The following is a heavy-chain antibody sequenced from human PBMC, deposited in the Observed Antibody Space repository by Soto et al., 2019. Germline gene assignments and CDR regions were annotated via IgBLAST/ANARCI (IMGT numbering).Heavy chain of an antibody. D-gene: IGHD3-3*01. V-gene: IGHV4-59*01. CDR2: IYYSGST. CDR3: ARVVNGYFDHHAFWTY. J-gene: IGHJ4*02. Sequence: SETLSLTCTVSGGSISSYYWSWIRQPPGKGLEWIGYIYYSGSTNYNPSLKSRVTISVDTSKNQFSLKLSSVTAADTAVYYCARVVNGYFDHHAFWTYCGPGTLVTVYS. CDR1: GGSISSYY.